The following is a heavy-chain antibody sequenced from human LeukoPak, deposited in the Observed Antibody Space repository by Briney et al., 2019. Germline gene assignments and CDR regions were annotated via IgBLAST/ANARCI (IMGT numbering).Heavy chain of an antibody. V-gene: IGHV3-23*01. CDR1: GFTFSSYA. CDR3: AKETTGSGSYNYDY. CDR2: ISGSGGST. Sequence: GGSLRLSCAASGFTFSSYAMSWVRQAPRKGLEWVSAISGSGGSTYYADSVKGRFTISRDNSKNTLYLQMNSLRAEDTAVYYCAKETTGSGSYNYDYWGQGTLVTVSS. D-gene: IGHD3-10*01. J-gene: IGHJ4*02.